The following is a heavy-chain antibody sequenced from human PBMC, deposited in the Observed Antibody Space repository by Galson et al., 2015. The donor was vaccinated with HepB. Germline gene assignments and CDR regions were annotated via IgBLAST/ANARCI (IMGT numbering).Heavy chain of an antibody. V-gene: IGHV1-2*04. D-gene: IGHD1-14*01. CDR2: INPNSGGT. Sequence: SVKVSCKASGYTFTGYLMHWVRQAPGQGLEWLGWINPNSGGTNYAQKFQGWVTMTRDTSISTAYIELSRLRSNDTAVYYCARFSGWADRTFDIWGQGTMVTVSS. CDR1: GYTFTGYL. CDR3: ARFSGWADRTFDI. J-gene: IGHJ3*02.